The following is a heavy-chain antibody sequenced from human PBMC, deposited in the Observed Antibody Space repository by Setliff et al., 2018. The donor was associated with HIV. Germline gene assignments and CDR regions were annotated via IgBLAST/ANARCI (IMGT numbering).Heavy chain of an antibody. D-gene: IGHD3-22*01. Sequence: ASVKVSCKASGYTFTSYAMHWVRQAPGQRLEWMGWINAGNGHTNYAQKFQDRVTMTTDTSTSTAYMELTGLRSDDTAAYYCARDDSSGYYPSWAFDIWGQGTMVTVSS. V-gene: IGHV1-3*01. CDR2: INAGNGHT. CDR1: GYTFTSYA. J-gene: IGHJ3*02. CDR3: ARDDSSGYYPSWAFDI.